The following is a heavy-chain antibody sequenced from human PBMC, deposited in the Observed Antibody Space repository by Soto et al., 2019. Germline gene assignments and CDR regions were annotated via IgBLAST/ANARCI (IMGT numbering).Heavy chain of an antibody. D-gene: IGHD3-22*01. Sequence: QVQLVQSGAEEKKPGASVKVSRKASGYTFTSYAVHWVRQAPGQRLEWMGWINAGNGNTKYSQKFQGRVTITRDTSASTAYMELSSLRSEDTAVYYCARGSGYYYWDDYWGQGTLVTVSS. V-gene: IGHV1-3*05. CDR2: INAGNGNT. CDR1: GYTFTSYA. CDR3: ARGSGYYYWDDY. J-gene: IGHJ4*02.